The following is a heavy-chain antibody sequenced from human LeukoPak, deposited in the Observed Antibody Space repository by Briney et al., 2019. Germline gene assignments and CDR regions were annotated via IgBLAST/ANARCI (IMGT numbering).Heavy chain of an antibody. CDR2: IYTSGST. J-gene: IGHJ5*02. Sequence: SETLSLTCTVSGGSISSYYWSWIRQPAGKGLEWIGRIYTSGSTNYNPSLKSRVTMSVDTSKNQFSLKLSSVTAADTAVYYCAREYGSGSYSWFDPWGQGTLVTVSS. CDR1: GGSISSYY. CDR3: AREYGSGSYSWFDP. V-gene: IGHV4-4*07. D-gene: IGHD3-10*01.